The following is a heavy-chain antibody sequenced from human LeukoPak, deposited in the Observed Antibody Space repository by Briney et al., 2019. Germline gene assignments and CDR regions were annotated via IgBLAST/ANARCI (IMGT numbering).Heavy chain of an antibody. Sequence: GASVKVSCKASGGTFSSYAISWVRQAPGQGLEWMGRIIPILGIANYAQKFQGRVTITADKSTSTAYMELSSLRSEDTAVYYCAREYCGGDCYFRFDYWGQGTLVTVSS. CDR2: IIPILGIA. V-gene: IGHV1-69*04. CDR1: GGTFSSYA. D-gene: IGHD2-21*02. J-gene: IGHJ4*02. CDR3: AREYCGGDCYFRFDY.